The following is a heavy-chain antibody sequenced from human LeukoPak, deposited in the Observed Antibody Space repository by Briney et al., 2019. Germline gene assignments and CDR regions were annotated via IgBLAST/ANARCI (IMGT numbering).Heavy chain of an antibody. CDR2: INPSGGST. Sequence: ASVKVSCKASGYTFTSYYMHWVRQAPGQGLEWMGIINPSGGSTSYAQKFQGRVTMTRDTSTSTVYMELSSLRSEDTAVYYCATPGRYHFWSGYEVAFDIWGQGTMVTVSS. D-gene: IGHD3-3*01. CDR3: ATPGRYHFWSGYEVAFDI. CDR1: GYTFTSYY. V-gene: IGHV1-46*03. J-gene: IGHJ3*02.